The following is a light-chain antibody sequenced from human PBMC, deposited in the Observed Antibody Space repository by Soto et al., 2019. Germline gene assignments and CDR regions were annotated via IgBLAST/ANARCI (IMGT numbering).Light chain of an antibody. V-gene: IGLV1-40*01. Sequence: QSVLTQPPSGSGAPGQRVTISCTGSSSNIGAGYDVHWYQQLPGTAPKLLIYGNSNRPSGVPDRFSGSKSGPSASLAITGLQAEDEADYYCQSYDSSLSAVVFGGGTKLTVL. CDR2: GNS. CDR3: QSYDSSLSAVV. J-gene: IGLJ2*01. CDR1: SSNIGAGYD.